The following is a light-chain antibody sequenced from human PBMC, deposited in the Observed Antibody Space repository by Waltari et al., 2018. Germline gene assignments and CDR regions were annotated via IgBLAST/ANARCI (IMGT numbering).Light chain of an antibody. Sequence: EILMTQSPPTLSVSPGERATLSCRASQSISRNLAWYQQKHGQAPRLLIYGASTRATGIPARFSGSGSGTEFTLTISSLQSEDFAVYYCQQYNNWRTFGQGTKLEIK. J-gene: IGKJ2*01. CDR2: GAS. V-gene: IGKV3-15*01. CDR3: QQYNNWRT. CDR1: QSISRN.